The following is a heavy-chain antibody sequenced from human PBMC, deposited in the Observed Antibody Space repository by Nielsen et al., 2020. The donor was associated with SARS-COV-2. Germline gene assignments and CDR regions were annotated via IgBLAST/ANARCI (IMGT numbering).Heavy chain of an antibody. CDR3: ARGNGWGSYFDY. CDR1: GFTVSNSA. J-gene: IGHJ4*02. Sequence: GGSLRLSCAASGFTVSNSAMTWVRQAPGKGLEWVSAIRASGGSTFYADSVKGRFTISRDNSKNTLYLQMNSLRAEDTAVYYCARGNGWGSYFDYWGQGTLVTVPS. V-gene: IGHV3-23*01. D-gene: IGHD7-27*01. CDR2: IRASGGST.